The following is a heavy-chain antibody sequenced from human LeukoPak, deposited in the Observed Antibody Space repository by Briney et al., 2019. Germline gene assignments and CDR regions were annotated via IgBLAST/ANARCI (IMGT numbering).Heavy chain of an antibody. V-gene: IGHV4-4*07. J-gene: IGHJ4*02. CDR2: IHPSGST. CDR3: ARGPPPDFDY. CDR1: GGSISSYY. Sequence: PSETLSLTCTVSGGSISSYYWSWIRQPAGKGLEWIGRIHPSGSTNYNPSLKSRLTLSVDTSKNQFSLKLSSVTAADTAVYYCARGPPPDFDYWGRGTLVTVSS.